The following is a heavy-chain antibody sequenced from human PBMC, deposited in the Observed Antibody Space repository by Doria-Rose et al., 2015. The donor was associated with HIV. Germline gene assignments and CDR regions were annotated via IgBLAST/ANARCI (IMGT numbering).Heavy chain of an antibody. CDR1: GVSLSSPGMG. CDR3: ARIKSSRWYHKYYFDF. J-gene: IGHJ4*02. D-gene: IGHD6-13*01. Sequence: QVTLKEPGPVLVKPTETLTLTCTVSGVSLSSPGMGVSWIRQPPGKALEWLANIFSDDERSYKTSLKSRLTISRGTSKSQVVPTMTDMDPVDTATYYCARIKSSRWYHKYYFDFWGQGTLVIVSA. CDR2: IFSDDER. V-gene: IGHV2-26*01.